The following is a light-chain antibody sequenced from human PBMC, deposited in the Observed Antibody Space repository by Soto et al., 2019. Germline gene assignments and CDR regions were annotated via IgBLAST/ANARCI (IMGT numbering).Light chain of an antibody. V-gene: IGLV1-47*01. Sequence: QSVLTQPPSASGTPGQRVTISCSGTSSSIESNYVYWYQQLPGTAPRLLIYRNNQRPSGVPDRFSGSKSGISASLAISALRSEDEADYYCTVWDDILRGRLFGGGTKVTVL. CDR2: RNN. CDR1: SSSIESNY. CDR3: TVWDDILRGRL. J-gene: IGLJ2*01.